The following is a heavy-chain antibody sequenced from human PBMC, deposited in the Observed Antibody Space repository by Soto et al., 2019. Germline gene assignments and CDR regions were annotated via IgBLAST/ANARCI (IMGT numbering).Heavy chain of an antibody. V-gene: IGHV4-59*01. J-gene: IGHJ4*02. CDR2: IFHSGTT. CDR1: GDSMSGYY. Sequence: QVQLQESGPGLVKPSETLSLTGTVSGDSMSGYYWSWIRQSPGRRLEWIGYIFHSGTTNYNPSLKSRLSMSVDASKNQFSLRVTSVTAADTAIYYCARLSFGDQGNYWGQGTLVTVSS. CDR3: ARLSFGDQGNY. D-gene: IGHD2-21*02.